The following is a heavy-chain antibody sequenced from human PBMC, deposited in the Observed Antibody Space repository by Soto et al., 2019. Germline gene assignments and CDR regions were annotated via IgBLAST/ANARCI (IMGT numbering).Heavy chain of an antibody. V-gene: IGHV3-11*01. J-gene: IGHJ6*02. CDR3: ARVFCISPSCYDWYYYDGMDV. CDR2: ISRSGSTI. Sequence: QVQLVESGGGLVKPGGSLRLSCAVSGFTFSDYYMSWIRQAPGKGLEWVSYISRSGSTIYNADSVKGRFTISRDNAKNSLYLQMNSLRAEDTAVYYCARVFCISPSCYDWYYYDGMDVWGQGTTVTVSS. CDR1: GFTFSDYY. D-gene: IGHD2-2*01.